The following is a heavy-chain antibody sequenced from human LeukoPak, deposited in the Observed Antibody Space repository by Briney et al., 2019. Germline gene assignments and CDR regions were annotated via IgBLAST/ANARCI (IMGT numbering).Heavy chain of an antibody. CDR2: INSNGGST. CDR3: ARVSSGYDYYYFYYMDV. V-gene: IGHV3-64*01. J-gene: IGHJ6*03. CDR1: GYTFSNYA. Sequence: PGGSLRLSRVASGYTFSNYAMHWVRQTPGKGLEYVSGINSNGGSTQYASSVKGRFTISRDNSKDTLYLQMGSLRSEDTAVYYCARVSSGYDYYYFYYMDVWGKGTTVTVSS. D-gene: IGHD5-12*01.